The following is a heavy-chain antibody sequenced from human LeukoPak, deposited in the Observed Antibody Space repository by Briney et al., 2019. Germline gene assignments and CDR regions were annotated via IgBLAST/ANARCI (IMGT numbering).Heavy chain of an antibody. J-gene: IGHJ4*02. Sequence: AGGSLRLSCAASGFTFSSYGMPWVRQAPGKGLEWVAFIRYDGSNKYYADSVKGRFTISRDNSKNTLYLQMNSLRAEDTAVYYCAKSMGLRITMKSPGYWGQGALVSVSS. D-gene: IGHD3-22*01. CDR3: AKSMGLRITMKSPGY. CDR1: GFTFSSYG. CDR2: IRYDGSNK. V-gene: IGHV3-30*02.